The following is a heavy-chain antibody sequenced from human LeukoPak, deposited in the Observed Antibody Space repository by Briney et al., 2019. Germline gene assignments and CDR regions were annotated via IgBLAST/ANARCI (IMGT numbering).Heavy chain of an antibody. J-gene: IGHJ4*02. CDR1: GGSISSSSYY. D-gene: IGHD3-22*01. CDR3: ARGIRTDGSGYHQPFFDY. CDR2: IYYSGST. V-gene: IGHV4-39*07. Sequence: PSETLSLTCTVSGGSISSSSYYWGWIRQPPGKGLEWIGSIYYSGSTYYNPSLKSRVTISVDTSKNQFSLRLSSVTAADTAVYYCARGIRTDGSGYHQPFFDYWGQGTLVTVSS.